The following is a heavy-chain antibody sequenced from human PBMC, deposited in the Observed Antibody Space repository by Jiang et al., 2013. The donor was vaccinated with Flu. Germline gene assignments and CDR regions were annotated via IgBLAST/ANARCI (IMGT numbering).Heavy chain of an antibody. J-gene: IGHJ4*02. CDR2: IYWDDDK. CDR3: ARYDYGDYYFDS. D-gene: IGHD4-17*01. V-gene: IGHV2-5*02. Sequence: PTQTLTLTCTFSGFSLSTNGVGVGLGSVSPPGKALEWLGTIYWDDDKRYSSSLKNRLTITKDTSEDQVVLTMTNMDPVDTGTYYCARYDYGDYYFDSWGQGTPVIVSS. CDR1: GFSLSTNGVG.